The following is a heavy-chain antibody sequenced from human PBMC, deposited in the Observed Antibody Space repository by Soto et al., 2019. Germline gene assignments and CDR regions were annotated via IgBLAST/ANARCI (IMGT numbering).Heavy chain of an antibody. D-gene: IGHD4-17*01. CDR1: GFSFSRYT. CDR3: TLSYGDSYYYYYGTDV. Sequence: GESLKISCVGSGFSFSRYTVGWVRQVPGKGLEWMGVIHPGDSDTIYSPSFQGQVTISADKSISTAYLQWSSLKASDTAMYYCTLSYGDSYYYYYGTDVWGQGTTVTVSS. CDR2: IHPGDSDT. V-gene: IGHV5-51*01. J-gene: IGHJ6*02.